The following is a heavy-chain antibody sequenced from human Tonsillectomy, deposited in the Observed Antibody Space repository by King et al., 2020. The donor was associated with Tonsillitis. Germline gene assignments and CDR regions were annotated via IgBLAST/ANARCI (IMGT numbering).Heavy chain of an antibody. Sequence: VQLVESGGGLVQPGGSLRLSCAASGFIFSDYIMNWVRQAPGKGLEGVSYINSKSDSIYYADSVKGRFTISRENAKNSLYLQMNSLRGEDTAVYYCAKDDSSAWYSDYWGQGTPVTVSS. CDR3: AKDDSSAWYSDY. J-gene: IGHJ4*02. CDR1: GFIFSDYI. CDR2: INSKSDSI. V-gene: IGHV3-48*01. D-gene: IGHD6-19*01.